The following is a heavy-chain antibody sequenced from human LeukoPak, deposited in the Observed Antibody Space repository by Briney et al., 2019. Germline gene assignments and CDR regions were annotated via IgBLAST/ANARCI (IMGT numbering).Heavy chain of an antibody. CDR2: INHSGST. D-gene: IGHD3-10*01. J-gene: IGHJ3*01. CDR3: ARVDGFGESPLDAFDV. CDR1: GGSTSGYF. Sequence: SETLSLTCAVSGGSTSGYFWSWIRQPPGKGPGWIGEINHSGSTKYIPSLKSRLTISVDTSKNQFSLKLTSVTAADTAVYYCARVDGFGESPLDAFDVWGQGTMVTVSS. V-gene: IGHV4-34*01.